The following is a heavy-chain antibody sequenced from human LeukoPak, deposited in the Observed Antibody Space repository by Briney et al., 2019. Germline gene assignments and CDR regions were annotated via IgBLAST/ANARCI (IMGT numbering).Heavy chain of an antibody. Sequence: GGSLRLSCAASGFTFSSYSMNWVRQAPGKGLEWVSYISSSSSTIYYADSVKGRFTISRDNAKNSLYLQMNSLRDEDTAVYYCARDLDNWNDGDYYYYYGMDVWGQGTTVIVSS. V-gene: IGHV3-48*02. CDR1: GFTFSSYS. J-gene: IGHJ6*02. D-gene: IGHD1-20*01. CDR2: ISSSSSTI. CDR3: ARDLDNWNDGDYYYYYGMDV.